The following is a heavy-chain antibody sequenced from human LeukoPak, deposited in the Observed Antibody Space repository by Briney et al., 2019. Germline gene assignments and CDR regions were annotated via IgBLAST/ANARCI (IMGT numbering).Heavy chain of an antibody. J-gene: IGHJ5*02. Sequence: SVKVSCKASGGTFSSYTISWVRQDPGQGLEWMGRIIPILGIANYAQKFQGRVTITADKSTSTAYMELSSLRSEDTSVYYCERERANLQNWFDPWGQGTLVTVSS. CDR2: IIPILGIA. V-gene: IGHV1-69*04. CDR3: ERERANLQNWFDP. CDR1: GGTFSSYT.